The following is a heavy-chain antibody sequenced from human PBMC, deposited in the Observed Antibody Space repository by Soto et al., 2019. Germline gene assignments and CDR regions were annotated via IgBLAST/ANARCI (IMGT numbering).Heavy chain of an antibody. J-gene: IGHJ4*02. CDR1: GGTFSSYA. Sequence: SVKVSCKASGGTFSSYAISWVRQAPGQGLEWMGGIIPIFGTANYAQKFQGRVTIAADESTSTAYMELSSLRSEDTAVYYCAGLAVAGGFDYWGQGTLVTVSS. D-gene: IGHD6-19*01. CDR2: IIPIFGTA. CDR3: AGLAVAGGFDY. V-gene: IGHV1-69*13.